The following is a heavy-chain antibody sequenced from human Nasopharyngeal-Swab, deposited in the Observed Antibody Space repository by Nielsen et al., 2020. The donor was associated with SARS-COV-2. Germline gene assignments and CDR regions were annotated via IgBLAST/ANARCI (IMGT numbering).Heavy chain of an antibody. Sequence: SETLSLTCTVSGGSISSYYRSWIRLPPGKGLEWIGYIYYSGSTKYNPSLKSRVTISVDTSKNQFSLKLSSVTAADTAVYYCAREGGTYGAFDIWGQGTMVTVSS. CDR1: GGSISSYY. CDR2: IYYSGST. V-gene: IGHV4-59*01. J-gene: IGHJ3*02. CDR3: AREGGTYGAFDI. D-gene: IGHD1-26*01.